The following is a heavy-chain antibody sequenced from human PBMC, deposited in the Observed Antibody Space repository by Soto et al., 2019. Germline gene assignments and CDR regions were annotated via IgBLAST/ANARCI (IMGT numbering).Heavy chain of an antibody. Sequence: GGSLRLSCAASGFTFSSYAMSWVRQAPGKGLEWVSAISGSGGSTYYADSVKGRFTISRDNSKNTLNLQMNSLRAEDTAVYYCANVRDIVVVPAAGPSSSWYFDDYWGQGTLVTVSS. CDR1: GFTFSSYA. D-gene: IGHD2-2*01. J-gene: IGHJ4*02. CDR3: ANVRDIVVVPAAGPSSSWYFDDY. CDR2: ISGSGGST. V-gene: IGHV3-23*01.